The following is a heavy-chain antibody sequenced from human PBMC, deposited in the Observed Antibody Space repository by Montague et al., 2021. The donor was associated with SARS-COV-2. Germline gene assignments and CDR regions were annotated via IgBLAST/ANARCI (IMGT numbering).Heavy chain of an antibody. CDR2: IYPGGNT. J-gene: IGHJ6*02. D-gene: IGHD2-2*01. Sequence: TLSLTCTVSGGSISSGYFYWSWIRQPAGKGLEWIGLIYPGGNTNYNPSLKSRVTISVGTSKNQFSLKLSSVTAADTAVYYRTREGYQVLWSDYYYGMDVWGQGTTVTVSS. CDR3: TREGYQVLWSDYYYGMDV. CDR1: GGSISSGYFY. V-gene: IGHV4-61*02.